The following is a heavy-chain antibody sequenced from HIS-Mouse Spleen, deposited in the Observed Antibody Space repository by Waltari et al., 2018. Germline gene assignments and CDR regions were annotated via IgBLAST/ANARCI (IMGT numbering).Heavy chain of an antibody. CDR3: ARDWGAYWYFDL. Sequence: QVQLVESGGGVVQPGRSLRLSCAASGFTFSSYGMHWVRQAPGKGLGWVAVISYDGSNKYYSDSVKGRFTISRDNSKNTLYLQMNSLRAEDTAVYYCARDWGAYWYFDLWGRGTLVTVSS. CDR2: ISYDGSNK. J-gene: IGHJ2*01. V-gene: IGHV3-30*03. D-gene: IGHD3-16*01. CDR1: GFTFSSYG.